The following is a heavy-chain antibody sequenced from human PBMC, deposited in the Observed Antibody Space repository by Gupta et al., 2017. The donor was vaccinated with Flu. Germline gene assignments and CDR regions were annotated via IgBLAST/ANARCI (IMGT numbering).Heavy chain of an antibody. CDR3: ARVGGASDNKWESEVDV. D-gene: IGHD1-26*01. V-gene: IGHV3-21*01. Sequence: MTWCDRAPGEGLEGVSSIRSRYNYIYGADSVEDRFRSSRDNAKKALDMKMNSLRCKDMGMYYCARVGGASDNKWESEVDVWGQGTMVTVSS. CDR2: IRSRYNYI. J-gene: IGHJ3*01.